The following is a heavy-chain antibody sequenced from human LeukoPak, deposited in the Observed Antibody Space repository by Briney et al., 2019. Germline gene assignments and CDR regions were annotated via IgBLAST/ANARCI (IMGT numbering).Heavy chain of an antibody. D-gene: IGHD2-2*01. CDR2: IYTSGGT. Sequence: PSETLSLTCTVSGGSISSGSYYWSWIRQPAGKGLEWIGRIYTSGGTNYNPSLKSRVTISVDTSKNQFSLKLSSVTAADTAVYYCASGFVVVPAAPPDYWGQGTLVTVSS. CDR3: ASGFVVVPAAPPDY. CDR1: GGSISSGSYY. J-gene: IGHJ4*02. V-gene: IGHV4-61*02.